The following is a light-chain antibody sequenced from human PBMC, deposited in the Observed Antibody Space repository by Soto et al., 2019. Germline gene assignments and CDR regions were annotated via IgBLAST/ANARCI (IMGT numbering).Light chain of an antibody. CDR1: QGIRDA. CDR3: LQHSEYPFS. V-gene: IGKV1-17*01. Sequence: DIQMTQSPSSLSASVGDRVTITCRASQGIRDALGWYQQKPGKVPKRLIYSASSLQNGVPSRFSGSGSETEFTLTISGLQPEDVATYYCLQHSEYPFSFGQGTRLEI. J-gene: IGKJ2*01. CDR2: SAS.